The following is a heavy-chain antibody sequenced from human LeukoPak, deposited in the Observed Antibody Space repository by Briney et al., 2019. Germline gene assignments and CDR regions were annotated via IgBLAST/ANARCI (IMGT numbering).Heavy chain of an antibody. Sequence: GGSLRLSCAASGFSFNNYWMHWVRQTPGKGLEWVSRINGDGSTTTYADSVKGRFTISRDNTKNMLYLQMNSLTAEDTAMYYCASLSQYPSAWFDPWGQGTLVTVSS. CDR2: INGDGSTT. CDR3: ASLSQYPSAWFDP. V-gene: IGHV3-74*01. J-gene: IGHJ5*02. D-gene: IGHD2/OR15-2a*01. CDR1: GFSFNNYW.